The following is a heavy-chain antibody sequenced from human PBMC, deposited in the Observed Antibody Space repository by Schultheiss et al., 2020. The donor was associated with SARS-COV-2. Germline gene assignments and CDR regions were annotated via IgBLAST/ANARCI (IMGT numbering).Heavy chain of an antibody. D-gene: IGHD3-22*01. Sequence: SQTLSLTCAVYGGSFSGYYWSWIRQPPGKGLEWIGEINDGRGTSYNPSLKSRVTISVDTSKNQFSLKLSSVTAADTAVYYCARDYTRNDSSGYWGQGTLVTVSS. V-gene: IGHV4-34*01. CDR3: ARDYTRNDSSGY. CDR2: INDGRGT. CDR1: GGSFSGYY. J-gene: IGHJ4*02.